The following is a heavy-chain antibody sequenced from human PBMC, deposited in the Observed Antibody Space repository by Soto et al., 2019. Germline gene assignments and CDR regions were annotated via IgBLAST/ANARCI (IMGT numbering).Heavy chain of an antibody. CDR3: AREDSSSWLNWFDP. Sequence: EVQLVESGGGLVQPGGSLRLSCAASGFTFSSYSMNWVRQAPGKGLGWVSYISSSSSTIYYADSVKGRFAISRDNGKNSLYLQMNSLRAEDTAVYYCAREDSSSWLNWFDPWGKGTLVTVSS. CDR1: GFTFSSYS. CDR2: ISSSSSTI. V-gene: IGHV3-48*01. J-gene: IGHJ5*02. D-gene: IGHD6-13*01.